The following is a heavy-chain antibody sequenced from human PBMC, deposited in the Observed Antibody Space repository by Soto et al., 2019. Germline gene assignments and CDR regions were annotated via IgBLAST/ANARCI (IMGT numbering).Heavy chain of an antibody. CDR2: IMPVFATP. D-gene: IGHD3-3*02. Sequence: QVQLVQSGAEVKKPGSSVKVSCKASGGTFSTSAISWVRQAPGQGLECVGGIMPVFATPDSAQKFQGRVTNTADESTTTAYLELTSLRTDDTAVYYCARDKDRQQLGGNYYYILDVWGQGTAITVSS. CDR1: GGTFSTSA. J-gene: IGHJ6*02. V-gene: IGHV1-69*12. CDR3: ARDKDRQQLGGNYYYILDV.